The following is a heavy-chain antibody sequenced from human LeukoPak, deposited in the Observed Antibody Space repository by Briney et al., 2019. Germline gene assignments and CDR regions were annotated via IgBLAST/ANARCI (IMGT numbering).Heavy chain of an antibody. CDR1: GFTFDDYG. J-gene: IGHJ4*02. V-gene: IGHV3-23*01. CDR2: ISGSGGST. D-gene: IGHD1-26*01. Sequence: GGSLRLSCAASGFTFDDYGMSWVRQAPGKGLEWVSAISGSGGSTYYADSVKGRFTISRDNSKNTLYLQMNSLRAEDTAVYYCAKDPLTAWELPFDYWGQGTLVTVSS. CDR3: AKDPLTAWELPFDY.